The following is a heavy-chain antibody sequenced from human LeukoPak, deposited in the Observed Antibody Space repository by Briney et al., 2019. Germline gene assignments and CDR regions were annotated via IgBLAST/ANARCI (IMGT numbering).Heavy chain of an antibody. CDR3: ARAGITGTSSKVFDY. CDR2: TYYRSKWHN. Sequence: SQTLSLTCAISGDSVSSNSAAWNWIRQSLSRGLEWLGRTYYRSKWHNDYAVSVKSRITINPDTSKNQFSLQLNSVTPEDTAVYYCARAGITGTSSKVFDYWGQGTLVTVSS. CDR1: GDSVSSNSAA. J-gene: IGHJ4*02. V-gene: IGHV6-1*01. D-gene: IGHD1-7*01.